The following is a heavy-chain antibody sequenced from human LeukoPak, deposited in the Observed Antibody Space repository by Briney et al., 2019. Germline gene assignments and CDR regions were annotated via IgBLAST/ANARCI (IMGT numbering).Heavy chain of an antibody. Sequence: SETLSLTCAVSGGSISSSNWWSWVRQPPGKGLEWIGYIYYSGSTNYNPSLKSRVTISVDTSKNQFSLKLSSATAADTAVYYCARHRTIYYDSSGYWVWGQGTLVTVSS. D-gene: IGHD3-22*01. CDR1: GGSISSSNW. CDR3: ARHRTIYYDSSGYWV. J-gene: IGHJ4*02. V-gene: IGHV4-4*02. CDR2: IYYSGST.